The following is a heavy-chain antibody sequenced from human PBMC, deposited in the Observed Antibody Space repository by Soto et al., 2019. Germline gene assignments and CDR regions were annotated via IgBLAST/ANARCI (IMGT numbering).Heavy chain of an antibody. Sequence: PSETLSLTCAVYGGSFSGYYWSWIRQPPGKGLEWIGEINHSGSTNYNPSLKSRVTISVDTSKNQFSLKLSSVTAADTAVYYCARARSGGSWKMQYYYGMDVWGQGTTVTVSS. CDR2: INHSGST. J-gene: IGHJ6*02. V-gene: IGHV4-34*01. CDR1: GGSFSGYY. D-gene: IGHD2-15*01. CDR3: ARARSGGSWKMQYYYGMDV.